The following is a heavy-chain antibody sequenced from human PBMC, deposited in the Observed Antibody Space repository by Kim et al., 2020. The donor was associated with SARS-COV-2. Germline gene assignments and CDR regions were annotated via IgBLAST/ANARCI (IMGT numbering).Heavy chain of an antibody. Sequence: TYYTPALKSRVTISVDTSKNQFSLKLSSVTAADTAVYYCARFGSSRPFDYWGQGTLVTVSS. CDR2: T. D-gene: IGHD6-13*01. V-gene: IGHV4-39*01. CDR3: ARFGSSRPFDY. J-gene: IGHJ4*02.